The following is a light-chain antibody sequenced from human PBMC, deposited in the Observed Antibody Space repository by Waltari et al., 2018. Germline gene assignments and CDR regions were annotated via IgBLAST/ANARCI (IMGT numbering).Light chain of an antibody. J-gene: IGKJ4*01. CDR1: QSISNH. V-gene: IGKV1-39*01. CDR2: AVY. Sequence: DIQMTQSPSSLSASVGDRVTITGRESQSISNHLNWYQQKPGKAPKLLIYAVYSLQSVVPSRFGCSGSGTDFALTIASLQPEDLATYYCQQTYSSLSFGGGTKVEIK. CDR3: QQTYSSLS.